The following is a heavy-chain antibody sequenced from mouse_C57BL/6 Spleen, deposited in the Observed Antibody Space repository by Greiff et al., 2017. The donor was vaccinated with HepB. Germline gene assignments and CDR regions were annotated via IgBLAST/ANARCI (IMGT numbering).Heavy chain of an antibody. CDR1: GYTFTSYW. CDR3: ARPITTEYYFDY. V-gene: IGHV1-64*01. D-gene: IGHD1-1*01. CDR2: IHPNSGST. J-gene: IGHJ2*01. Sequence: VQLQQPGAELVKPGASVKLSCKASGYTFTSYWMHWVKQRPGQGLEWIGMIHPNSGSTNYNEKFKSKATLTVDKSSSTAYMQLSSLTSEDSAVYYCARPITTEYYFDYWGQGTTLTVSS.